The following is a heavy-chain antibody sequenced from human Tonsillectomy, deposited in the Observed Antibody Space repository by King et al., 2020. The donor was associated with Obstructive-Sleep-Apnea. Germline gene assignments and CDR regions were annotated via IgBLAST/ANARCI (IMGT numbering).Heavy chain of an antibody. CDR1: CDSITTSYY. CDR2: IYYSGST. Sequence: QLQESGPGLVKPSETLSLTCTVSCDSITTSYYWSWIRQPPGKGLEWIGRIYYSGSTYYNPSPQSRVTMSVDTSKNKFSLILSSVTAADTAVYYCARGPSLGEENDFWGQGTLVTVSS. D-gene: IGHD2-21*01. CDR3: ARGPSLGEENDF. V-gene: IGHV4-39*07. J-gene: IGHJ4*02.